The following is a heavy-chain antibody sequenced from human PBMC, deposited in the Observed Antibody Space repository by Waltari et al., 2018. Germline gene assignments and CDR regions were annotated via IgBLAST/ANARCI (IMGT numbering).Heavy chain of an antibody. CDR2: IYHTGST. CDR3: AEEGDFRAGLFES. D-gene: IGHD3-16*01. J-gene: IGHJ4*02. Sequence: QVQLRESGPGLVRSSETLSVSCTVYGHSVHNDFYWAWIRQSPGGGLEWIASIYHTGSTHYNSSLKSRVSISTDMSTKQFFLTLTHLTAADTAVYYCAEEGDFRAGLFESWGQGTLVSVSS. V-gene: IGHV4-38-2*02. CDR1: GHSVHNDFY.